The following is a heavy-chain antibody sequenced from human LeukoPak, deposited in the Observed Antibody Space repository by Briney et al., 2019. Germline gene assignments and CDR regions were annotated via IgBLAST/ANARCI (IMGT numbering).Heavy chain of an antibody. CDR2: ITSSGTYI. CDR3: ARDPYSGNYGNYYCYYMDV. D-gene: IGHD1-26*01. CDR1: GFTFNNYN. J-gene: IGHJ6*03. Sequence: PGGSLRLSCATSGFTFNNYNMNWVRQAPGRALEWVSSITSSGTYIFYADSVKGRFTISRDNAKNSLYLQMNSLGPEDTAVYYCARDPYSGNYGNYYCYYMDVWGKGTTVTISS. V-gene: IGHV3-21*01.